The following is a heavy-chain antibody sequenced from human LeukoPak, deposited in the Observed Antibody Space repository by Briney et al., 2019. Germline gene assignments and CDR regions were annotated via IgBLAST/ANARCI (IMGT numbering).Heavy chain of an antibody. D-gene: IGHD6-6*01. CDR3: ARDSSSEGPLDY. V-gene: IGHV3-73*01. CDR2: IRSKANNYAT. J-gene: IGHJ4*02. CDR1: GFTFSASA. Sequence: PGGSLRLSCAVSGFTFSASAVHWVRQASGKGLEWIGRIRSKANNYATAYTDPLKGRFTVSRDDSKNTAYLQMNSLKTEDSAVYFCARDSSSEGPLDYWGQGTLVTVSS.